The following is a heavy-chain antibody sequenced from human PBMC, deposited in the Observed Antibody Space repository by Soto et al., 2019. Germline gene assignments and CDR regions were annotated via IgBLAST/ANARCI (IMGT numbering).Heavy chain of an antibody. CDR3: TRGGVATRTFDY. D-gene: IGHD3-3*01. CDR1: GYSITSYW. J-gene: IGHJ4*02. CDR2: IFPDDSDT. V-gene: IGHV5-51*01. Sequence: GESLNISFKASGYSITSYWIAWVRQMPGQGLEWMGIIFPDDSDTRYSPSFQGQFTISADKSISTAYVQWSSLKASDTAMYYCTRGGVATRTFDYWGQGTLVTVSS.